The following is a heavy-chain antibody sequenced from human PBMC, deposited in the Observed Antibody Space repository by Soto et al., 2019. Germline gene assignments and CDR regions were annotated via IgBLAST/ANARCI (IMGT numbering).Heavy chain of an antibody. CDR3: ARESTYGTTDY. CDR1: GGFISSGGYS. Sequence: SETLSLTCAVSGGFISSGGYSWSWTRQPPGKGLEWIGYIYHSGSTYYNPSLKSRVTISVDRSKNQFSLKLSSVTAADTAVYYCARESTYGTTDYWGQGTLVTVSS. CDR2: IYHSGST. D-gene: IGHD1-1*01. J-gene: IGHJ4*02. V-gene: IGHV4-30-2*01.